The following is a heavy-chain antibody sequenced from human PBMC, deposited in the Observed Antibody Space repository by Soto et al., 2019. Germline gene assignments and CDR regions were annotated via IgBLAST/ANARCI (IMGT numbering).Heavy chain of an antibody. D-gene: IGHD6-25*01. CDR1: GYSFTNYW. CDR3: AKAARGWYYYYGMDV. Sequence: GESLKISCKGSGYSFTNYWIGWVRQMPGKGLEWMGIIYPGDSDTRYSPSFQGQVTISADKAISTAYLQWSSLKASGTAMYYCAKAARGWYYYYGMDVWGQGTTVTVSS. V-gene: IGHV5-51*01. J-gene: IGHJ6*02. CDR2: IYPGDSDT.